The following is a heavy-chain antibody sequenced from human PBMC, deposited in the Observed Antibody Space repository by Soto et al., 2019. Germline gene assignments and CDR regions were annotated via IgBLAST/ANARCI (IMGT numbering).Heavy chain of an antibody. CDR1: GGSMSNNY. CDR3: ARSLTVTLLDQ. J-gene: IGHJ4*02. V-gene: IGHV4-59*01. Sequence: QVHLQESGPGLVKPSETLSLFCNVSGGSMSNNYWTWIRQAPGKGLDMIGYVFYTGSTNYNPSLKSRVSISVDTSKEYFSLRLNSVTAADTAVYYCARSLTVTLLDQWGQGTRVTFS. CDR2: VFYTGST. D-gene: IGHD4-17*01.